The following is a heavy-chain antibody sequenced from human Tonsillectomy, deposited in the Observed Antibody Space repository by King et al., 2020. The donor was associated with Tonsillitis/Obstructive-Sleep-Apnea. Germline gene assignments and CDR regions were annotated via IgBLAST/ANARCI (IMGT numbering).Heavy chain of an antibody. CDR3: ARPTLVRNALDAFDI. CDR2: ISTTGGYT. CDR1: GFTFSDYY. V-gene: IGHV3-11*05. Sequence: VQLVQSGGGLVKPGGSLRLSCAASGFTFSDYYVTWIRQAPGKGLEWLAYISTTGGYTNYADSVKGRFTISRDNTKNSLFLQMNALRADDTAVYYCARPTLVRNALDAFDIWGHGTMVTVSS. J-gene: IGHJ3*02. D-gene: IGHD3-10*01.